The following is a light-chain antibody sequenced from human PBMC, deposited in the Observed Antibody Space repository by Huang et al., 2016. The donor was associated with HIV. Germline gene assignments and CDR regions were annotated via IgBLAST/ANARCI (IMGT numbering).Light chain of an antibody. V-gene: IGKV1-17*03. Sequence: DIQMTQSPSVMSASVGDRVPISCRASQGISNRLVWFQQKPGRVPKRLIHDASSLESGVPTRFSGSGSGTEFTLTINSLQPEDFATYYCLQHNGHPLTFGGGTRVEIK. J-gene: IGKJ4*01. CDR1: QGISNR. CDR2: DAS. CDR3: LQHNGHPLT.